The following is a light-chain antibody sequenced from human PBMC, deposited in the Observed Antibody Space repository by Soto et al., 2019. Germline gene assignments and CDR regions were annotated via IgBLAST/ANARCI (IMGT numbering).Light chain of an antibody. CDR1: QSVSSD. Sequence: IELRHSPATQSLSPGERATLSCRASQSVSSDLAWYQQIPGQAPRLLIYDASNRATGIPARFSGSGSGTDFTLTISSLEPEDFAVYYCQQRSNWPPTWTFGQGTKVDIK. V-gene: IGKV3-11*01. CDR2: DAS. J-gene: IGKJ1*01. CDR3: QQRSNWPPTWT.